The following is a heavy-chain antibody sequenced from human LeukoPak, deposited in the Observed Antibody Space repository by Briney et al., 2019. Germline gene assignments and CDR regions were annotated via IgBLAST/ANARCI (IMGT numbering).Heavy chain of an antibody. CDR1: GFTFSSYS. Sequence: PGGSLRLSCAASGFTFSSYSMNWVRQAPGKGLEWVSSISSSSSYIYYADSVKGRFTISRDNAKNSLYLQMNSLRAEDTAVYYCARDGGGSVTTIYYYYMDVWGKGTTVTVPS. D-gene: IGHD4-17*01. J-gene: IGHJ6*03. CDR3: ARDGGGSVTTIYYYYMDV. CDR2: ISSSSSYI. V-gene: IGHV3-21*01.